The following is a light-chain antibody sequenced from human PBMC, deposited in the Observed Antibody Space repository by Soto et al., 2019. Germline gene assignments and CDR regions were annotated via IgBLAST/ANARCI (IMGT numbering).Light chain of an antibody. CDR1: QSLLHSNGYTY. CDR3: MQGVQTSAT. V-gene: IGKV2-28*01. Sequence: DIVMTQSPLSLPVTPGEPASISCRSSQSLLHSNGYTYLDWYLQKPGQSPQLLIYLVSKRASGVPDRFSGSGSGSDFTLKISRVEAEDVGIYYCMQGVQTSATFGGGTKVEIK. J-gene: IGKJ4*01. CDR2: LVS.